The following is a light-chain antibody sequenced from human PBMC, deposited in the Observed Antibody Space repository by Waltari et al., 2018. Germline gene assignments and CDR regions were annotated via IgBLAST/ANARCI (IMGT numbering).Light chain of an antibody. J-gene: IGLJ2*01. V-gene: IGLV1-36*01. CDR2: YDD. CDR3: AVWDDSLNGVV. Sequence: QSVLTQPPSVSEAPRQRVTISCSGSRSNIRNNAVSWYQQLPGKAPKLLIYYDDLLPSGVSDRFSGSKSGTSASLAINGLQSDDEADYYCAVWDDSLNGVVFGGGTKLTVL. CDR1: RSNIRNNA.